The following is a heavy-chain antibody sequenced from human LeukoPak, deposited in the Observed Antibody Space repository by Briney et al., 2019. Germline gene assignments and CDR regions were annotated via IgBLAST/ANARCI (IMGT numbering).Heavy chain of an antibody. CDR2: INAGNGNT. CDR1: GYTFTSYA. V-gene: IGHV1-3*01. D-gene: IGHD3-3*01. Sequence: ASVKVSWKASGYTFTSYAMHWVRQAPGQRLEWMGWINAGNGNTKYSQKCQGRVTITRDTSASTAYMELSSLRSEDTAVYYCAREGDFWSGLFDYWGQGTLVTVSS. CDR3: AREGDFWSGLFDY. J-gene: IGHJ4*02.